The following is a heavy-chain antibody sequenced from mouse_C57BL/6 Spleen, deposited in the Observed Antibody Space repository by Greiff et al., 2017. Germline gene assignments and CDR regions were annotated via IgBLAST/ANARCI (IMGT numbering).Heavy chain of an antibody. J-gene: IGHJ3*01. V-gene: IGHV1-81*01. D-gene: IGHD2-3*01. CDR3: ARGGLYDGYYWFAY. CDR1: GYTFTSYG. CDR2: IYPRSGNT. Sequence: QVQLQQSGAELARPGASVKLSCKASGYTFTSYGISWVKQRTGQGLEWIGEIYPRSGNTYYNEKFKGKATLTADKSSSTAYMELRSLTSEDSAVYFCARGGLYDGYYWFAYWGQGTLVTVSA.